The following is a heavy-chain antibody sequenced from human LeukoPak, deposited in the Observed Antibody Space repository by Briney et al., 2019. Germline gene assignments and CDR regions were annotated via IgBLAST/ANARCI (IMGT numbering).Heavy chain of an antibody. D-gene: IGHD5-12*01. Sequence: GGSLRLSCAASGFTFSNYGMHWVRHAQGKGLEWVAVIWYDGNNKYYADSVTGRFTISRDKSNDTVHLQMNSLRAEDTAVYYCTRDLTVATIRTPLQHWGQGTLVTVSS. V-gene: IGHV3-33*01. J-gene: IGHJ1*01. CDR1: GFTFSNYG. CDR2: IWYDGNNK. CDR3: TRDLTVATIRTPLQH.